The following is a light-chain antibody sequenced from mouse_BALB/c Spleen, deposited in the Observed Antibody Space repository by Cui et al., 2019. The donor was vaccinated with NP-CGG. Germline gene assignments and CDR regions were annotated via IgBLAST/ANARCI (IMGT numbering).Light chain of an antibody. CDR1: TGAVTTSNY. J-gene: IGLJ1*01. CDR3: ALWYSNHWV. CDR2: GTN. Sequence: QAVVTQESALTTSPGETVTLTCRSSTGAVTTSNYANWVQEKPDHLFTGLIGGTNNRAPGVPARFSGSLIRDKAARTITGAQTEDEAIYFCALWYSNHWVFGGGTKLTVL. V-gene: IGLV1*01.